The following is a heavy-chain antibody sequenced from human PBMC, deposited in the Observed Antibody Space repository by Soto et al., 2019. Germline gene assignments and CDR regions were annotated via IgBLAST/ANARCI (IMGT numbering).Heavy chain of an antibody. Sequence: EVQLVESGGGLVQPGGSLRLSCAASGFTFSTYWMSWVRQAPGKGLEWVANIKQDGSEKYYVDSVKGRFTISRDNAKNSLYREMNSLRAEDTGVYYCARGRGMDVWGQGTTVTVSS. J-gene: IGHJ6*02. CDR1: GFTFSTYW. V-gene: IGHV3-7*01. CDR2: IKQDGSEK. CDR3: ARGRGMDV.